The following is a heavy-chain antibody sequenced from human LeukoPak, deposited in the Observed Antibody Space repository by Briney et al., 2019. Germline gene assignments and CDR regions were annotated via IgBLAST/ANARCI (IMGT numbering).Heavy chain of an antibody. Sequence: GASVKVSCKASGYSFTSYAISWVRQAPGQGLEWMGGIIPIFGTANYAQKFQGRVTITADKSTSTAYMELSSLRSEDTAVYYCARAGGGNPSSDAFDIWGQGTMVTVSS. D-gene: IGHD4-23*01. CDR3: ARAGGGNPSSDAFDI. J-gene: IGHJ3*02. CDR1: GYSFTSYA. CDR2: IIPIFGTA. V-gene: IGHV1-69*06.